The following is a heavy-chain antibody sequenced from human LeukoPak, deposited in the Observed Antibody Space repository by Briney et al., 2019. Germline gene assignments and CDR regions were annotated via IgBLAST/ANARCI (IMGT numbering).Heavy chain of an antibody. CDR2: ISETGDST. D-gene: IGHD5-24*01. Sequence: GGSLRLSCAVSGFTFSSYAMSRVRQAPGRGLEWVSAISETGDSTYYADSVRGRFTVSTDNSKNTLYLQMNSLRAADTAVYYWAKKVTITGWLYYFDYWGQGTLGIVS. CDR3: AKKVTITGWLYYFDY. V-gene: IGHV3-23*01. CDR1: GFTFSSYA. J-gene: IGHJ4*02.